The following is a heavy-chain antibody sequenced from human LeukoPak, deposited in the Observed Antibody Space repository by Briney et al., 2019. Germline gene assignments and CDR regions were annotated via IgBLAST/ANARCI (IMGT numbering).Heavy chain of an antibody. Sequence: SETLSLTCAVYGGSFSDYYWSWIRQPPGKGLEWIGEINHSGSTNYNPSLKSRVIISVDKSKNQFSLRLSSVTAADTAVYYCARGLNYDLNPWGQGTLVTVSS. D-gene: IGHD3-3*01. CDR1: GGSFSDYY. V-gene: IGHV4-34*01. J-gene: IGHJ5*02. CDR2: INHSGST. CDR3: ARGLNYDLNP.